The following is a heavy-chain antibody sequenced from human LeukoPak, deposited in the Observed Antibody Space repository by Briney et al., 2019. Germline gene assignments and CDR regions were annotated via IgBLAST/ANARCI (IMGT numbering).Heavy chain of an antibody. CDR3: ARVYSSGWYVWFDP. D-gene: IGHD6-19*01. V-gene: IGHV4-34*01. CDR1: GGSFSGYY. J-gene: IGHJ5*02. CDR2: INHSGST. Sequence: SETLSLTCAVYGGSFSGYYWSWIRQPPGKGLEWIGEINHSGSTNYNPSLKSRVTISVDTSKNQFSLKLSSVTAADTAVYYCARVYSSGWYVWFDPWGQGTLVTVSS.